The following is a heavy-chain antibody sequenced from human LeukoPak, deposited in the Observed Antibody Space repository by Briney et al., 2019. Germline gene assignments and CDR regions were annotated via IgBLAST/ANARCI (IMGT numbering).Heavy chain of an antibody. CDR1: GYTFTGYY. Sequence: ASVKVSCKASGYTFTGYYMHWVRQAPGQGLEWVGWINPDSGGTNYAQKFQGRVTMTRDTSISTAYMELSRLRSDDTAVYYCARDSAVTGRDDAFDIWGQGTMVTVSS. D-gene: IGHD4-17*01. CDR3: ARDSAVTGRDDAFDI. V-gene: IGHV1-2*02. CDR2: INPDSGGT. J-gene: IGHJ3*02.